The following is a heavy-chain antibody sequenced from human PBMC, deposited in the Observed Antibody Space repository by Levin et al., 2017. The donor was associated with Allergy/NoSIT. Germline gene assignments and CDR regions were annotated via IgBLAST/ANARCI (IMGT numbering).Heavy chain of an antibody. CDR3: ARAGWLIANFFDY. D-gene: IGHD5-24*01. V-gene: IGHV3-48*01. Sequence: GGSLRLSCAASGFPFNSYTMNWVRQAPGKGLEWVSYISDSARTLYYADSVKGRFTISRDNAKNSLYLQMNSLRAEDTAVYYCARAGWLIANFFDYWGQGTLVTVSS. J-gene: IGHJ4*02. CDR2: ISDSARTL. CDR1: GFPFNSYT.